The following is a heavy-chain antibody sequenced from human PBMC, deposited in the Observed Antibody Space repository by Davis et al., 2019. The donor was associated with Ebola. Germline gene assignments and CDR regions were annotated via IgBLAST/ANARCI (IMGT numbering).Heavy chain of an antibody. V-gene: IGHV4-31*03. J-gene: IGHJ3*02. Sequence: LRLSCTVSGGAIGSGGYYWSWIRQHPGKGLEWIGYIYYSGSTYYNPSLKSRVTISVDTSKNQFSLKLSSVTAADTAVYYCARGVLRSAFDIWGQGTMVTVSS. CDR2: IYYSGST. CDR3: ARGVLRSAFDI. CDR1: GGAIGSGGYY. D-gene: IGHD3-3*01.